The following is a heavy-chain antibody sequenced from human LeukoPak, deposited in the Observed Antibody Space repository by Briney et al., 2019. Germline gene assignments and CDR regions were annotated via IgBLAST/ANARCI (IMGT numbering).Heavy chain of an antibody. V-gene: IGHV3-48*03. CDR2: ISSSGSTI. CDR1: GFTFSSYE. CDR3: ARDRYDSSGIFDY. J-gene: IGHJ4*02. Sequence: GGSLRLSCADSGFTFSSYEMNWVRQAPGKGLEWVSYISSSGSTIYYADSVKGRFTISRDNAKNSLYLQLNSLRAEDTAVYYCARDRYDSSGIFDYWGQGTLVTVSS. D-gene: IGHD3-22*01.